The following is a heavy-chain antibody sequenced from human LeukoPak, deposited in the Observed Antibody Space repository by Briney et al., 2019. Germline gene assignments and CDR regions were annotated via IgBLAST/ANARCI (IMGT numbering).Heavy chain of an antibody. D-gene: IGHD3-16*02. CDR3: ARRCDSGGYRFWFDP. CDR2: IPPHDSDT. Sequence: GESLKISCKGTGYSFANYWIGWVRQMPGKGLEWMGMIPPHDSDTRYSPSFQGQVTISADKSITTAYLQWSSLKASDTAIYYCARRCDSGGYRFWFDPWGQGTLVTVSS. CDR1: GYSFANYW. V-gene: IGHV5-51*01. J-gene: IGHJ5*02.